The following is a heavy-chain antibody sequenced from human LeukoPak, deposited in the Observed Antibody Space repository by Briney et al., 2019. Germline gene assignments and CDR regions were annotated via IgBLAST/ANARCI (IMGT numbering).Heavy chain of an antibody. J-gene: IGHJ3*02. Sequence: GASVKVSCKASGYTFTNYGISWVRQAPGQGLEWMGWISIYNGNTDYAQKLRGRVTMTTDTSTSTAYMELRSLRSDDTAVYYCARGDRSAFDIWGQGTMVTVSS. CDR3: ARGDRSAFDI. CDR1: GYTFTNYG. CDR2: ISIYNGNT. V-gene: IGHV1-18*01.